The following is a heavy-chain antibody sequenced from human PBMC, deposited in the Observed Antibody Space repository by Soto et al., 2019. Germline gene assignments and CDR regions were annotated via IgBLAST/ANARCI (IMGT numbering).Heavy chain of an antibody. J-gene: IGHJ4*02. Sequence: SETLCLTCTVSGGSIGGDSWTWIRQPAGKGLEYIGRIHISGSANYYPSLRRRVTVSIDTFQNQFYMKLNTVTAADTAVYYGARGADGNEHYFDHWGQGTLVTVSS. V-gene: IGHV4-4*07. CDR2: IHISGSA. CDR3: ARGADGNEHYFDH. D-gene: IGHD1-1*01. CDR1: GGSIGGDS.